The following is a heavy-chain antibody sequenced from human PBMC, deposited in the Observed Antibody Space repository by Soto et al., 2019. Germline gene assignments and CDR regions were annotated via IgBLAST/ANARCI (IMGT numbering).Heavy chain of an antibody. D-gene: IGHD6-19*01. CDR1: EFTFSSYA. CDR3: AKSTIVAAGTGPFDL. Sequence: EVQLLESGGGLVQPGGSLRLSCAASEFTFSSYAMYWVRQAPGKGLEWVSSISGSGDSTNYADSVKGRFSISRDNFRNTLYLQMDSLRVEDTAVYYCAKSTIVAAGTGPFDLWGQGTMVTVSS. V-gene: IGHV3-23*01. CDR2: ISGSGDST. J-gene: IGHJ3*01.